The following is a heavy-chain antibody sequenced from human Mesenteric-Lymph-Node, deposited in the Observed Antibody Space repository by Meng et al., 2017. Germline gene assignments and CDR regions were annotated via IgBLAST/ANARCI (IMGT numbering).Heavy chain of an antibody. CDR1: GFTFSNYW. CDR3: AKDYNSEWYYFDY. V-gene: IGHV3-23*01. D-gene: IGHD1-1*01. Sequence: GGSLRLSCAASGFTFSNYWMSWVRQVPGKGLEWVSAISSTGYSAYYADSVKGRFTISRDNSRNTLYLQMNSLRVEDTAVYYCAKDYNSEWYYFDYWGQGTLVTVSS. J-gene: IGHJ4*02. CDR2: ISSTGYSA.